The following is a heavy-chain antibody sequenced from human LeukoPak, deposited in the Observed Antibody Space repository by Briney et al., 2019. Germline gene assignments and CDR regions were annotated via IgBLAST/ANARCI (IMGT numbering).Heavy chain of an antibody. Sequence: GASVKVSCKISGYTFTDYFIHWVRQAPGQGLECMGWTSPKSGDRKCTQKFQGRVTMTRDTSISTVYMELDRLTFDDTAVYFCARDNYGTLDYWGQGSLVTVSS. V-gene: IGHV1-2*02. CDR1: GYTFTDYF. D-gene: IGHD4-17*01. J-gene: IGHJ4*02. CDR3: ARDNYGTLDY. CDR2: TSPKSGDR.